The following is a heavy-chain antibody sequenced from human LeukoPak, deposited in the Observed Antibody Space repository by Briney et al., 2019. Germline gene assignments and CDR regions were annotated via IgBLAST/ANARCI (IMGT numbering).Heavy chain of an antibody. CDR1: GGSISSYC. V-gene: IGHV4-59*01. CDR3: AREIGYSTGFRY. J-gene: IGHJ4*02. D-gene: IGHD4-11*01. Sequence: PSETLSLTCTVSGGSISSYCWSWIRQPPGKGLEWMGYIYYSGSTNYNPSLKSRVTISVDTSKNQFSLKLSSVTAADTAVYYCAREIGYSTGFRYWGQGTLVTVSS. CDR2: IYYSGST.